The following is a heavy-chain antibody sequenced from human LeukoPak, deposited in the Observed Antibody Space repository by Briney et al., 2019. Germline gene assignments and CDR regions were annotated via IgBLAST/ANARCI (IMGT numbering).Heavy chain of an antibody. CDR2: LIPIFGTA. J-gene: IGHJ5*02. Sequence: SVKVSCKASGGTFSSYAISWVRQAPGQGLEWMGGLIPIFGTANYAQKFQGRVTITADESTSTAYMELSSLRSEDTAVYYCARGGHCSSTSCYRRFDPWGQGTLVTVSS. V-gene: IGHV1-69*01. CDR1: GGTFSSYA. CDR3: ARGGHCSSTSCYRRFDP. D-gene: IGHD2-2*01.